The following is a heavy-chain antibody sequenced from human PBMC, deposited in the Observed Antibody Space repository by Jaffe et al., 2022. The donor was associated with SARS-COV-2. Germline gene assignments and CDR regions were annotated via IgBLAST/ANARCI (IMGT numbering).Heavy chain of an antibody. V-gene: IGHV1-18*01. J-gene: IGHJ6*02. D-gene: IGHD2-21*02. Sequence: QVQLVQSGAEVKKPGASVKVSCKASGYTFTSYGISWVRQAPGQGLEWMGWISAYNGNTNYAQKLQGRVTMTTDTSTSTAYMELRSLRSDDTAVYYCARDPFVVVTAIPRYGMDVWGQGTTVTVSS. CDR2: ISAYNGNT. CDR3: ARDPFVVVTAIPRYGMDV. CDR1: GYTFTSYG.